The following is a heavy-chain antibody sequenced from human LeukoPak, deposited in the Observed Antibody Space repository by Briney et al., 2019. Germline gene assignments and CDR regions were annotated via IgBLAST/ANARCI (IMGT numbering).Heavy chain of an antibody. J-gene: IGHJ4*02. Sequence: TLSLTCTVSGGSISSGDYYWSWIRQPPGKGLEWIGYIYYSGSTYYNPSLKSRVTISVDTSKNQFSLKLSSVTAADTAVYYCAREVVEYQRLNLFDYWGQGTLVTVSS. D-gene: IGHD2-2*01. CDR3: AREVVEYQRLNLFDY. V-gene: IGHV4-30-4*08. CDR2: IYYSGST. CDR1: GGSISSGDYY.